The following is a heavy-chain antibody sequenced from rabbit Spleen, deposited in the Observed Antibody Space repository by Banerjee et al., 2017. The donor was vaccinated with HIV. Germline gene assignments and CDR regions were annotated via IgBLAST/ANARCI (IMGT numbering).Heavy chain of an antibody. V-gene: IGHV1S45*01. CDR3: AKGAVGGHHVNL. D-gene: IGHD5-1*01. CDR1: GFSFSSSYY. CDR2: IYPGSSGST. Sequence: QEQLEESGGDLVKPEGSLTLTCTASGFSFSSSYYMCWVRQAPGKGLESIACIYPGSSGSTWYASWAKGRFTISRTSSTTVALQMTSLTAADTATYFCAKGAVGGHHVNLWGQGTLVTVS. J-gene: IGHJ3*01.